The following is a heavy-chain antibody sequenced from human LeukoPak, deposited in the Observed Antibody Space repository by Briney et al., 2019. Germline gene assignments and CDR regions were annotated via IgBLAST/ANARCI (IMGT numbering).Heavy chain of an antibody. V-gene: IGHV4-34*01. CDR1: GGSFSGYY. Sequence: SETLSLTCAVYGGSFSGYYWSWIRQPPGKGLEWIGEINHSGSTNYNPSLKSRVTISVDTSKNQFSLKLSSVTAADTAVYYCARGAFGWLNHYYMDVWGKGTTVTVSS. J-gene: IGHJ6*03. D-gene: IGHD3-9*01. CDR2: INHSGST. CDR3: ARGAFGWLNHYYMDV.